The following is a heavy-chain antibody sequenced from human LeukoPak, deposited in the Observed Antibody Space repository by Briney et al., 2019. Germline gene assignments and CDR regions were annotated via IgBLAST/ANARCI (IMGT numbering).Heavy chain of an antibody. CDR1: GGSIRSGTDY. J-gene: IGHJ4*02. Sequence: KPSETLSLTCTVSGGSIRSGTDYWSWIRQPAGKGLEWIGRIYMSGSTDYNPSFKSRVTMSVDTSKNQVSLKLRSVTAADTAVYYCAKSQGGGYFGVVIIPAIDYWGQGTLVTVSS. D-gene: IGHD3-3*01. CDR2: IYMSGST. CDR3: AKSQGGGYFGVVIIPAIDY. V-gene: IGHV4-61*02.